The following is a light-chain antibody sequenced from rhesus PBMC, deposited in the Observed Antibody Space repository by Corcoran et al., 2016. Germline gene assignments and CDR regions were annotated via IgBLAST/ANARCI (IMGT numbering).Light chain of an antibody. Sequence: DIQMTQSPSSLSASVGDRVTITCSASQGISDYSSWFQQKPGKAPKRLIYSASRLESGVPSRFSGSGSGTDFTLTISSLRPEDFAAYYFLQGYSTPYRFGQGTKVEIE. CDR2: SAS. CDR3: LQGYSTPYR. CDR1: QGISDY. J-gene: IGKJ2*01. V-gene: IGKV1-36*02.